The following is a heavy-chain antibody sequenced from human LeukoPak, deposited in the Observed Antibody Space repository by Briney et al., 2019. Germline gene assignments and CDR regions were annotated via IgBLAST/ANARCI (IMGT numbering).Heavy chain of an antibody. CDR1: GLTFSTSG. V-gene: IGHV3-30*18. CDR2: ISNDGSNK. D-gene: IGHD1-7*01. J-gene: IGHJ6*03. Sequence: PGGSLRLSCAASGLTFSTSGMHWVRQAPGKGLEWVAVISNDGSNKYYADSIQGRFTISRDNSKNTLYLQMNSLNTDDTGLYYCAKDWNYEDDYQYYMDVWGKGTTVTVSS. CDR3: AKDWNYEDDYQYYMDV.